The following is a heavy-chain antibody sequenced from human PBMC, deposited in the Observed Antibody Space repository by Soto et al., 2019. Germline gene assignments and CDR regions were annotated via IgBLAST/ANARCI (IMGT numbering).Heavy chain of an antibody. Sequence: QVQLQESGPGLVKPSETLSLTCSVSGGSISNQYWSWIRQPPGKGLEWIVYIYYNGNTNYNPSLKSRVTMSVDTSRNQISLKLTTVTAADTAVYYCTRANWYSEYWGQGTLVTVSS. CDR2: IYYNGNT. CDR3: TRANWYSEY. D-gene: IGHD7-27*01. J-gene: IGHJ4*02. V-gene: IGHV4-59*11. CDR1: GGSISNQY.